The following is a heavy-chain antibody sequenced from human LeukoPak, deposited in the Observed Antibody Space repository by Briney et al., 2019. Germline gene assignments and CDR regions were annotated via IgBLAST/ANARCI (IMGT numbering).Heavy chain of an antibody. V-gene: IGHV3-21*01. J-gene: IGHJ6*02. Sequence: GGSLRLSCAASGFTFSSYSMNWVRQAPGKGLEWVSSISSSSSYIYYADSVKGRFTISRDNAKNSLYLQMNSLRAEDTAVYYCASRTCSGGSCYQVNYYYYGMDVWGQGTTVTVSS. CDR2: ISSSSSYI. D-gene: IGHD2-15*01. CDR1: GFTFSSYS. CDR3: ASRTCSGGSCYQVNYYYYGMDV.